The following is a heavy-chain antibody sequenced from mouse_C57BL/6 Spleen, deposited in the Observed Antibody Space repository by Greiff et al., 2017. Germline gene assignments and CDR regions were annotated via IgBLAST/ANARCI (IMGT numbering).Heavy chain of an antibody. Sequence: EVKVVESGGGLVKPGGSLKLSCAASGFTFSSYTMSWVRQTPEKRLEWVATISGGGGNTYYPDSVKGRFTISRDNAKNTLYLQMSSLRSEDTALYYCARQNSNFDYWGQGTTLTVSS. CDR2: ISGGGGNT. CDR3: ARQNSNFDY. J-gene: IGHJ2*01. CDR1: GFTFSSYT. D-gene: IGHD2-5*01. V-gene: IGHV5-9*01.